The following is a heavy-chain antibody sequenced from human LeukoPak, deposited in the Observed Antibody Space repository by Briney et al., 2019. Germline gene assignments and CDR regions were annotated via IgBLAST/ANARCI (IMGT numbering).Heavy chain of an antibody. Sequence: GGSLRLSCAASGFTFSDHYMDWLRQAPGKGLEWVSAIGTAGDTYYPGSVKGRFTISRENAKNSLYVQMNSLRAGDTAVYYCARGHGIPAAGSFDPWGQGTLVTVSS. CDR2: IGTAGDT. V-gene: IGHV3-13*04. D-gene: IGHD6-13*01. CDR3: ARGHGIPAAGSFDP. CDR1: GFTFSDHY. J-gene: IGHJ5*02.